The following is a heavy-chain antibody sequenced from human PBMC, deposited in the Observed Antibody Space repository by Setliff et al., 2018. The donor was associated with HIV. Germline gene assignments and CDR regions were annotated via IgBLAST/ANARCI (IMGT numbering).Heavy chain of an antibody. CDR3: VGPGSGCSWNYFDY. CDR1: GFTFSSYV. V-gene: IGHV3-30*04. CDR2: ILYDGSNK. Sequence: PGGSLRLSCAASGFTFSSYVMHWVRQAPGKGLESVAVILYDGSNKYYADSVKGRFTISRDNSKTTLYMQMNSLRAEDTAVYYCVGPGSGCSWNYFDYWGQGTLVTVSS. J-gene: IGHJ4*02. D-gene: IGHD3-10*01.